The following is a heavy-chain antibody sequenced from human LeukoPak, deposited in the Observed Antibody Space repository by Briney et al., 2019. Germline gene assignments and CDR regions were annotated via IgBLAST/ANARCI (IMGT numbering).Heavy chain of an antibody. CDR1: GFTFSRSW. Sequence: GGSLRLSCAASGFTFSRSWMGWVRQAPGKGLEWVANIKQDGSEKYYVDSVKGRFTISRDNAKNSLYLQMNSLRAEDTAVYYCARGARYGDYWGQGTLVTVFS. CDR3: ARGARYGDY. J-gene: IGHJ4*02. D-gene: IGHD3-9*01. V-gene: IGHV3-7*01. CDR2: IKQDGSEK.